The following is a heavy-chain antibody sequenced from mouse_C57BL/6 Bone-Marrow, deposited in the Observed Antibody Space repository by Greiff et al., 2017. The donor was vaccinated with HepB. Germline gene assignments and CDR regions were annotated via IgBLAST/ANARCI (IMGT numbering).Heavy chain of an antibody. CDR2: ISNGGGST. CDR1: GFTFSDYY. J-gene: IGHJ3*01. D-gene: IGHD2-3*01. Sequence: EVQLVESGGGLVQPGGSLKLSCAASGFTFSDYYMYWVRQTPEKRLEWVAYISNGGGSTYYPDTVKGRFTISRDNAKNTLFLQMTSLRSEDTAMYYCADDGYYSAWFAYWGQGTLVTVSA. CDR3: ADDGYYSAWFAY. V-gene: IGHV5-12*03.